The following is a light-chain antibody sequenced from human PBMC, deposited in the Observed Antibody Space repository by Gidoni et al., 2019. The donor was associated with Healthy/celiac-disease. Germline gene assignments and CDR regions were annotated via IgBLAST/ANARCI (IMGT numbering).Light chain of an antibody. J-gene: IGKJ3*01. CDR1: QSISSY. CDR3: QQSYSTPFT. Sequence: DIQMTQSPSSLSASVGDRVTITCRASQSISSYLNWYQQKPGKAPKLLIYAASSLQSGVPSRFGGSGSGTDFILTISSLQPEDFATYYCQQSYSTPFTFGPGTKVDIK. CDR2: AAS. V-gene: IGKV1-39*01.